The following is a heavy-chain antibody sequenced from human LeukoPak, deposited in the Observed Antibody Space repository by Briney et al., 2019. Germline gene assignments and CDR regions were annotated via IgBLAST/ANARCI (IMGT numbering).Heavy chain of an antibody. CDR1: GGSISSSSYY. V-gene: IGHV4-39*01. CDR3: ARRGTYYYDSSGYFDY. D-gene: IGHD3-22*01. J-gene: IGHJ4*02. CDR2: IYYSGSP. Sequence: PPETLSLTCTVSGGSISSSSYYWGWIRQPPGKGLEWIVSIYYSGSPYYNPSLKSRVTISVDTSKNQFSLKLSSVTAADTAVYYCARRGTYYYDSSGYFDYWGQGTLVTVSS.